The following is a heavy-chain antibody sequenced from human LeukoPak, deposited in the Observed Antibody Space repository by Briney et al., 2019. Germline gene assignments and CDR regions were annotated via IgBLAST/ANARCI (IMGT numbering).Heavy chain of an antibody. D-gene: IGHD5/OR15-5a*01. CDR3: ARDPSRPDRPAWVYFDP. Sequence: ASETLSLTCTVSGVSISSYYWNWIRQPAGKGLEWIGRIYPTGTTDYNPSLKSRVTISLDKSKNQFSLKLNSVTAADTAVYYCARDPSRPDRPAWVYFDPWGQGTLVTVSS. CDR2: IYPTGTT. J-gene: IGHJ5*02. CDR1: GVSISSYY. V-gene: IGHV4-4*07.